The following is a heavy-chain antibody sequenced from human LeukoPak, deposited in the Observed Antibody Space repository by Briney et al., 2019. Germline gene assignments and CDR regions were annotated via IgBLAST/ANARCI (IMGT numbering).Heavy chain of an antibody. D-gene: IGHD6-6*01. V-gene: IGHV4-31*03. CDR2: ICSSGSA. CDR3: ARSFEYSSSPNYYYYYMDV. J-gene: IGHJ6*03. CDR1: GGSISSGVYC. Sequence: PSETLSLTCTVSGGSISSGVYCWSWIRQRPGEGLQWIGYICSSGSAYYNASLKSRVSMSTDTSNNQFSLKLNSVTAADTAVYYCARSFEYSSSPNYYYYYMDVWGKGTTVTVSS.